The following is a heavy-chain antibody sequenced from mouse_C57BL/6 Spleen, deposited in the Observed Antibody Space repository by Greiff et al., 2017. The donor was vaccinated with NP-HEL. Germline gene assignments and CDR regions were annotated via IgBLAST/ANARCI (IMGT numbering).Heavy chain of an antibody. CDR2: IYPGDGDT. V-gene: IGHV1-82*01. CDR1: GYAFSSSW. CDR3: ARRGPVYDMDY. J-gene: IGHJ4*01. Sequence: VQLQQSGPELVKPGASVKISCKASGYAFSSSWMNWVKQRPGKGLEWIGRIYPGDGDTNYNGKFKGKATLTADKSSSTAYMQLSSLTSEDSAVYFCARRGPVYDMDYWGQGTSVTVSS.